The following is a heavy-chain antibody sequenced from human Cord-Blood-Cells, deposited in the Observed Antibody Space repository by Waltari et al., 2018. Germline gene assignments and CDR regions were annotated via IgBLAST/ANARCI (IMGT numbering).Heavy chain of an antibody. D-gene: IGHD3-9*01. Sequence: QLQLQESGPGLVKPSETLSLTCTVSGGSISTSSYSWGWLRQPPGKGLEWIGSIYYSGSTYYNPSLKSRVTISVDTSKNQFSLKLSSVTAADTAVYYCARRTLLRYFDYWGQGTLVTVSS. CDR3: ARRTLLRYFDY. CDR2: IYYSGST. J-gene: IGHJ4*02. CDR1: GGSISTSSYS. V-gene: IGHV4-39*01.